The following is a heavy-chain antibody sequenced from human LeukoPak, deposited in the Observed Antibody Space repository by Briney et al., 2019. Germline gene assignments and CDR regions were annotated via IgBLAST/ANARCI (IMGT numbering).Heavy chain of an antibody. CDR2: IYHSGST. CDR1: GGSFSGYY. Sequence: SETLSLTCAVYGGSFSGYYWSWIRQPPGKGLEWIGSIYHSGSTYYNPSLKSRVTISVDTSKNQFSLKLSSVTAADTAVYYCARDGRYCGGDCPWGQGTLVTVSS. CDR3: ARDGRYCGGDCP. V-gene: IGHV4-34*01. D-gene: IGHD2-21*02. J-gene: IGHJ5*02.